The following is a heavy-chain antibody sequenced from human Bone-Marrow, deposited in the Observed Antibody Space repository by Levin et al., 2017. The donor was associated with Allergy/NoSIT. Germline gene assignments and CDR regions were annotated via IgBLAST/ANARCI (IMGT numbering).Heavy chain of an antibody. CDR3: VGGAPMTY. CDR2: INSDGSST. Sequence: PGGSLRLSCAASGFSFSSSWMYWVRQSPGKGLVWVSRINSDGSSTSHADYVEGRFTISRDNAKNTLHLEMNSLRAEDTAVYYCVGGAPMTYWGQGTLVTVSS. J-gene: IGHJ4*02. V-gene: IGHV3-74*01. D-gene: IGHD3-16*01. CDR1: GFSFSSSW.